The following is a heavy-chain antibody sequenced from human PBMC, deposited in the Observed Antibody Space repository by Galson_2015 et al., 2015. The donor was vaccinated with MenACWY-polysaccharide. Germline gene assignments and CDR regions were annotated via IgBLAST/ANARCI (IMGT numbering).Heavy chain of an antibody. CDR1: GVTFGKSD. Sequence: SPRHCRAVSGVTFGKSDKTWGGQGPGTGVGWLSFISRTSGIIHYTDSVKGRFTISRDNAKNSLYLQMNSLRAEDTAVYYCARGLWGGYAFDAWGQRTMVTVSS. D-gene: IGHD2-21*01. CDR3: ARGLWGGYAFDA. CDR2: ISRTSGII. V-gene: IGHV3-48*03. J-gene: IGHJ3*01.